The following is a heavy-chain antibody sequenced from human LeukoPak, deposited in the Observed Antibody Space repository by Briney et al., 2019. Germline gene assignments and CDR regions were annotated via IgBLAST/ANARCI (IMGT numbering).Heavy chain of an antibody. V-gene: IGHV4-59*01. CDR1: RVFQCLLF. CDR2: IYYSGST. Sequence: AETLSLTRIVSRVFQCLLFWFCLRQSPGKGLEWIGYIYYSGSTNYNPSLKSRVSISVDTSKNQFSLKLTSVTPADTAVYYCARETEIVFSYHYGGQGMLATVSS. CDR3: ARETEIVFSYHY. D-gene: IGHD5/OR15-5a*01. J-gene: IGHJ4*02.